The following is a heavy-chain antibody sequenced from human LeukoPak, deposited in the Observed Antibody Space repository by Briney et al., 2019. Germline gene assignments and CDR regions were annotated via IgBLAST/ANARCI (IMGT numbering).Heavy chain of an antibody. CDR1: GYTFSSYG. V-gene: IGHV1-18*01. Sequence: ASVKVSCEASGYTFSSYGINWVRQAPGQGLEWMGWISTYNGDTNYAQNNQGRVTMTADTSTSTAYMELRSLRSDDTAVYYCARYYDSSGDGSKDYYGMDVWGQGTTVTVS. CDR2: ISTYNGDT. CDR3: ARYYDSSGDGSKDYYGMDV. D-gene: IGHD3-22*01. J-gene: IGHJ6*02.